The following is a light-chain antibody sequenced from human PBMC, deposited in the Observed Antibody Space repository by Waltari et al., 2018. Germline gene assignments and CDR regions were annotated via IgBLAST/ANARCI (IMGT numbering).Light chain of an antibody. CDR3: HQYNNWPPLT. Sequence: EIVMTQSPATLSVSPGERATLSCRASQSVSSNLAWYQQKPGQAPRLLIYGASTRATSSPASRSGSGSGTEFTLTISSLQSEDFSVYYCHQYNNWPPLTFGGGTKVEIK. CDR1: QSVSSN. V-gene: IGKV3-15*01. CDR2: GAS. J-gene: IGKJ4*01.